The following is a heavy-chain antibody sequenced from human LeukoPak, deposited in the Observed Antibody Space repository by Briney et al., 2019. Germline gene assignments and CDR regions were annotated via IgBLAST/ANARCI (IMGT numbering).Heavy chain of an antibody. CDR3: ARDRRDSSGYSFDY. Sequence: SETLSLTCTVSGGSISSSSYYWGWIRQPPGKGLEWIGSIYYSGSTNYNPSLKSRVTISVDTSKNQFSLKLSSVTAADTAVYYCARDRRDSSGYSFDYWGQGTLVTVSS. J-gene: IGHJ4*02. V-gene: IGHV4-39*07. CDR2: IYYSGST. D-gene: IGHD3-22*01. CDR1: GGSISSSSYY.